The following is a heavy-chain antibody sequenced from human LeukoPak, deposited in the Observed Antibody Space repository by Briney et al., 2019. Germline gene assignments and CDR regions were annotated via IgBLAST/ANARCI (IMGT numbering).Heavy chain of an antibody. CDR3: AKETLVNNWYFFDY. CDR2: ISYDGSSQ. D-gene: IGHD1-1*01. Sequence: GRSLRLSCAASGFSFSSYGVHWVRQAPGMGLEWVAVISYDGSSQYYSDSVKGRFTISRDNSKNTLYLQMNSLRAEDTALYYCAKETLVNNWYFFDYWGQGILVTVSS. CDR1: GFSFSSYG. V-gene: IGHV3-30*18. J-gene: IGHJ4*02.